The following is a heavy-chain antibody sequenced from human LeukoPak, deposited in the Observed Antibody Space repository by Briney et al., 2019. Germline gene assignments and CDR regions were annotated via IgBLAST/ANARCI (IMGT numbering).Heavy chain of an antibody. CDR1: GFTFSSYG. V-gene: IGHV3-33*01. CDR3: ARDANDYGHDY. Sequence: GGSLRLSCAAPGFTFSSYGMHWVRQAPGKGLEWVAVIWYDGSNKYYADSVKGRFTISRDNSKNTLYLQMNSLRAEDTAVYYCARDANDYGHDYWGQGTLVTVSS. J-gene: IGHJ4*02. CDR2: IWYDGSNK. D-gene: IGHD4-17*01.